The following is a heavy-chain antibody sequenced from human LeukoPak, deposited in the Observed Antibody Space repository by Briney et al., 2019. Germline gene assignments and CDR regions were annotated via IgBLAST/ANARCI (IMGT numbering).Heavy chain of an antibody. CDR3: ASPRAARKAPFDY. CDR2: IIPIFGTA. D-gene: IGHD6-6*01. CDR1: GGTFSSYA. V-gene: IGHV1-69*05. Sequence: SVKVSCRASGGTFSSYAISWVRQAPGQGLEWMGGIIPIFGTANYAQKFQGRVTITTDESTSTAYMELSSLRSEDTAVYYCASPRAARKAPFDYWGQGTLVTVSS. J-gene: IGHJ4*02.